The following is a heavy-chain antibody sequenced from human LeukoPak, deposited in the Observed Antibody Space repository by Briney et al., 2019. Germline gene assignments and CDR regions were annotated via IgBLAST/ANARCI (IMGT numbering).Heavy chain of an antibody. CDR3: ARSLVVGATYPYH. J-gene: IGHJ5*02. CDR2: ISSSGSTI. CDR1: GFTFSSYE. V-gene: IGHV3-48*03. Sequence: PGGSLRLSCAASGFTFSSYEMNWARQAPGKGLEWVSYISSSGSTIYYADSVKGRFTISRDNAKNSLYLQLNSLRAEDTAVYYCARSLVVGATYPYHWGQGTLVTVSS. D-gene: IGHD1-26*01.